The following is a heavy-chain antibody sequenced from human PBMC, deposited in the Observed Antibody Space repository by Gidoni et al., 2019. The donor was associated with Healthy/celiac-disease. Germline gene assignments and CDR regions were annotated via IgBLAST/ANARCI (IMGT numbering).Heavy chain of an antibody. V-gene: IGHV3-13*05. CDR1: GFTFSSND. CDR3: ARGYYYDSSVNPGAFDI. Sequence: EVQLGESGGGWVQPGGSPRRAGAASGFTFSSNDLHGVRKATGKGLGGVSAIGTAGDPYSPGSVKGRFTISRENARNALYLQMNSLRAGDTAVYYCARGYYYDSSVNPGAFDIWGQGTMVTVSS. J-gene: IGHJ3*02. D-gene: IGHD3-22*01. CDR2: IGTAGDP.